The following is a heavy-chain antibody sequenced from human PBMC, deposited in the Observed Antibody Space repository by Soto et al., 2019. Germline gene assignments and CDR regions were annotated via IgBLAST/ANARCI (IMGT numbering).Heavy chain of an antibody. J-gene: IGHJ4*02. V-gene: IGHV4-4*02. CDR2: IHYSGVI. Sequence: SETLSLTCAVSGDSITRSNWWSWVRQPPGKGLEWIGEIHYSGVINYNPSLKSRVTISVDKSKNQFSLGLRSVTAADTAVYYCARDFGNFYDSSPTGQFDFWGQGTLVTVSS. CDR3: ARDFGNFYDSSPTGQFDF. CDR1: GDSITRSNW. D-gene: IGHD3-22*01.